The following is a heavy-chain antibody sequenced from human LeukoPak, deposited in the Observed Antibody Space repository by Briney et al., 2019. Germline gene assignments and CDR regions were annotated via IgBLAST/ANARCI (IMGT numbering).Heavy chain of an antibody. V-gene: IGHV3-15*01. J-gene: IGHJ3*02. D-gene: IGHD6-19*01. CDR2: IKSKTDGGTT. Sequence: PGGSLRLSCAASGFTFSSYAMTWVRQAPGKGLEWVGRIKSKTDGGTTDYAAPVKGRFTISRDDSKNTLYLQMNSLKTEDTAVYYCTTDLGYSSALREDAFDIWGQGTMVTVSS. CDR1: GFTFSSYA. CDR3: TTDLGYSSALREDAFDI.